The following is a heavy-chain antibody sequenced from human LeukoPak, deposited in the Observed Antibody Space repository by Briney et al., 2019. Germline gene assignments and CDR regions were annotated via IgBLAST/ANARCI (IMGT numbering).Heavy chain of an antibody. Sequence: SETLSLTCTVSGGSISSGGYYWSWIRQPPGKGLEWIGYIYHSGSTYYNPSLKSRVTISVDRSKNQFSLKLSSVTAADTAVYYCARDIPTYYDILTGYLKDWGQGTLVTVSS. CDR3: ARDIPTYYDILTGYLKD. J-gene: IGHJ4*02. CDR1: GGSISSGGYY. D-gene: IGHD3-9*01. V-gene: IGHV4-30-2*01. CDR2: IYHSGST.